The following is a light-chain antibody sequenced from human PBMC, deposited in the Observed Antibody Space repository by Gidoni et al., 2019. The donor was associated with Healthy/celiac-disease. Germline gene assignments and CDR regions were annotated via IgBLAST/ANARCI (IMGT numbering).Light chain of an antibody. J-gene: IGKJ4*01. CDR1: QSVSSY. CDR3: QQRCSWPLT. Sequence: DIVLTQSPATLSLSPGERATLTCRASQSVSSYLAWYQQKPGQAPKLLIYDASNRATGIPARFSGSGSGTDFTLTISSLEPEDFAVYYCQQRCSWPLTFGGGTKVEIK. V-gene: IGKV3-11*01. CDR2: DAS.